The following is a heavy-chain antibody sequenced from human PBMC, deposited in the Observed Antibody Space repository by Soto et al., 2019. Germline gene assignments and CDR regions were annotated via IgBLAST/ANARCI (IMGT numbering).Heavy chain of an antibody. J-gene: IGHJ4*02. CDR1: GYTFSSYA. CDR2: INAGYGNT. Sequence: QVHLVQSGAEVRKPGASVKVSCKASGYTFSSYAMHWVRQAPGQRLEWMGWINAGYGNTKSSQKFQDRVTISRDTSASKAYMELTSLRSEDTAVYYCARHTGDGTFDFWGQGTLVTVSS. CDR3: ARHTGDGTFDF. V-gene: IGHV1-3*01. D-gene: IGHD7-27*01.